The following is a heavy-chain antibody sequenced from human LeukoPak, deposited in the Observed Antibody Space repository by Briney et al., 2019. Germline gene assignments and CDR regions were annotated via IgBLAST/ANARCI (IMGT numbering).Heavy chain of an antibody. D-gene: IGHD2-2*01. J-gene: IGHJ6*02. CDR1: GYTFTGYY. V-gene: IGHV1-2*02. CDR3: ARDPNSSTSLVGYYYYYGMDV. CDR2: INPNSGGT. Sequence: ASVKVSCKASGYTFTGYYMHWVRQAPGQGLEWMGWINPNSGGTNYAQKFQGRVTMTRDTSISTAYMELSRLRSDDTAVYYCARDPNSSTSLVGYYYYYGMDVWVQGTTVTVSS.